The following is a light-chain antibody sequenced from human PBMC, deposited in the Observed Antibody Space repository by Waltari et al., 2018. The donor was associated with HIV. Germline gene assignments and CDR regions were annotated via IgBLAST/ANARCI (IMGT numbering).Light chain of an antibody. V-gene: IGLV2-14*03. CDR3: SSYTSSSTLVV. CDR1: SSDVAGYNY. J-gene: IGLJ2*01. Sequence: QSALTHPPSVSGSPGQSLIISCTGTSSDVAGYNYVYWYQQHPGKAPNLMIYDVSNRPSGISNRFSGSNSGNTASLTISGRQAEDEADYYCSSYTSSSTLVVFGGGTKLTVL. CDR2: DVS.